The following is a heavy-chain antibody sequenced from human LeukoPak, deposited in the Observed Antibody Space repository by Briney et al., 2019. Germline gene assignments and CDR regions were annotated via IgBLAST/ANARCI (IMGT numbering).Heavy chain of an antibody. D-gene: IGHD5-18*01. J-gene: IGHJ6*02. Sequence: GESLKISCQGSGYRFTSYWIGWVRQMPGKGLEWMGIIYPGDSDTRYSPSFQGQVTISADKSISTAYLQWSSLKASDTAMYYCARQGIQLWSHYYYYGMDVWGQGTTVTVSS. CDR1: GYRFTSYW. CDR2: IYPGDSDT. V-gene: IGHV5-51*01. CDR3: ARQGIQLWSHYYYYGMDV.